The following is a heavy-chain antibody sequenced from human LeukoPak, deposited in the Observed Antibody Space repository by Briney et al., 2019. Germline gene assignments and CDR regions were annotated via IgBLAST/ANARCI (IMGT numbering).Heavy chain of an antibody. D-gene: IGHD4-17*01. CDR3: ARASDYGDYEY. Sequence: GGSLRLSCAASGFTVSRNYMSWVRQAPGKGLEWVSVIYSGGTTFYADSVKGRFTISRGNSKNTPYLQMNSLRAEDTAVYYCARASDYGDYEYWGPGTLVTVSS. J-gene: IGHJ4*02. CDR2: IYSGGTT. CDR1: GFTVSRNY. V-gene: IGHV3-53*01.